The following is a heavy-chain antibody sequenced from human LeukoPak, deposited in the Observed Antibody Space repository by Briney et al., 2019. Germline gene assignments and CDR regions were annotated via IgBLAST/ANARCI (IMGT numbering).Heavy chain of an antibody. J-gene: IGHJ4*02. CDR1: GYTFNKYG. CDR2: ISAYNGNT. Sequence: ASVKVSCKASGYTFNKYGISWVRQAPGQGLEWMGWISAYNGNTNYAQKLQGRVTMTTDTSTSTAYMELRSLRSEDTAVYYCATRAPYQLLNPFDYWGQGTLVTVSS. V-gene: IGHV1-18*01. CDR3: ATRAPYQLLNPFDY. D-gene: IGHD2-2*01.